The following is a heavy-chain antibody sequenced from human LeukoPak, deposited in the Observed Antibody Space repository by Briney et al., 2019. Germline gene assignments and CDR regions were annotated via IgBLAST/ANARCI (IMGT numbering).Heavy chain of an antibody. J-gene: IGHJ4*02. CDR1: GGTFSSYA. D-gene: IGHD1-26*01. Sequence: GASVKVSCKASGGTFSSYAISWVRQAPGQGLEWMGRIIPILGIANYAQKFQGRVTITADKSTSTAYMELSSLRSEDTAVYYCAREPLSGSYTRTFDYWGQGTLVTVSS. CDR2: IIPILGIA. CDR3: AREPLSGSYTRTFDY. V-gene: IGHV1-69*04.